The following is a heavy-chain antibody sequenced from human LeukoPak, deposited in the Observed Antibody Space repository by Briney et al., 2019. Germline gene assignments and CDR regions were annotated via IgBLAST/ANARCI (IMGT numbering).Heavy chain of an antibody. CDR3: ARDSGHVDTAMAHDY. CDR2: IRYDGSNK. CDR1: GFTFSSYG. D-gene: IGHD5-18*01. Sequence: GGSLRLSCAASGFTFSSYGMHWVRQAPGKGLGWVAFIRYDGSNKYYADSVKGRFTISRDNAKNSLYLQMNSLRAEDTAVYYCARDSGHVDTAMAHDYWGQGTLVTVSS. J-gene: IGHJ4*02. V-gene: IGHV3-30*02.